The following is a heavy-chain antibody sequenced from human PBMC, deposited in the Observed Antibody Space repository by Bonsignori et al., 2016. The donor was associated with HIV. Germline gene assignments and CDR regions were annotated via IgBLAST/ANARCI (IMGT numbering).Heavy chain of an antibody. D-gene: IGHD2-21*01. Sequence: WIRQPPGKGLEWIGYIYYSGSTNYNPSLKSRVTISVDTSKNQFSLKLSSVTAADTAVYYCARGYSRNFPYYMDVWGKGTTVTVSS. CDR2: IYYSGST. V-gene: IGHV4-59*01. J-gene: IGHJ6*03. CDR3: ARGYSRNFPYYMDV.